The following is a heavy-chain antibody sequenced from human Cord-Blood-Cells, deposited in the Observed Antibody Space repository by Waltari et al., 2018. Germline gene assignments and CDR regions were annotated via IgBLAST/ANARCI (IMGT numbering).Heavy chain of an antibody. Sequence: EVQLVESGGGLVQPGGSLRLSCAASGFTFSRYWMRWVRQAPGKGLEWVANIKQDGSEKYYVDSVKGRFTISRDNAKNSLYLQMNSLRAEDTAVYYCARAGDSIAAAGDYWGQGTLVTVSS. CDR3: ARAGDSIAAAGDY. J-gene: IGHJ4*02. CDR1: GFTFSRYW. D-gene: IGHD6-13*01. CDR2: IKQDGSEK. V-gene: IGHV3-7*05.